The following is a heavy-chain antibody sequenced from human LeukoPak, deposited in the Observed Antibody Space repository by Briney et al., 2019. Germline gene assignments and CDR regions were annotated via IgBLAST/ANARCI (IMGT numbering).Heavy chain of an antibody. CDR3: ARGGGYYYMDV. CDR1: SYSISSGYY. V-gene: IGHV4-38-2*01. J-gene: IGHJ6*03. CDR2: IYHSGIT. D-gene: IGHD3-16*01. Sequence: SETLSLTCAVSSYSISSGYYWGWIRQPPGKGLEWIGSIYHSGITYYNPSLKSRVTISVDTSKNQFSLKLSSVTAADTAVYYCARGGGYYYMDVWDKGTTVTVSS.